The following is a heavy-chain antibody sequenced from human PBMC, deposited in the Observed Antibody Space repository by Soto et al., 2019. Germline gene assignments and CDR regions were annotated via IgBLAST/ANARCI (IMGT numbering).Heavy chain of an antibody. V-gene: IGHV3-23*01. CDR3: AKDPSRDLLTIGYYFYY. CDR1: GFTFSSYA. Sequence: GGSLRLSCAASGFTFSSYAMSWVRQAPGKGLEWVSAISGSGGSTYYADSVKGRFTISRDNSKNTLYLQRNSLRAEGTAVYYCAKDPSRDLLTIGYYFYYLGQGTLVTVSS. CDR2: ISGSGGST. J-gene: IGHJ4*02.